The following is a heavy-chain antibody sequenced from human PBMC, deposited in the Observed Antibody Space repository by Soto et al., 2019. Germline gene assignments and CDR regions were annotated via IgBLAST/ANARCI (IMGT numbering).Heavy chain of an antibody. CDR2: IYYSGST. Sequence: SETLSLTCTVSGGSVSSGSYYWSWIRQPPGKGLEWIGYIYYSGSTNYNPSLKSLVTISVDTSKNQFSLKLSSVTAADTAVYYCARDIAVAGTDGMDVWGQGTTVTVSS. CDR3: ARDIAVAGTDGMDV. V-gene: IGHV4-61*01. CDR1: GGSVSSGSYY. D-gene: IGHD6-19*01. J-gene: IGHJ6*02.